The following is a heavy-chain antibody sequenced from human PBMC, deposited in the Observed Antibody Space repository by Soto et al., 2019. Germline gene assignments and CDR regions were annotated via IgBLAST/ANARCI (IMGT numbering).Heavy chain of an antibody. CDR1: EGSCIGHC. CDR3: ARESYYYDSSGDKLPGFDS. CDR2: INHRGST. D-gene: IGHD3-22*01. V-gene: IGHV4-34*01. J-gene: IGHJ4*02. Sequence: SETIRVTWAVEEGSCIGHCWSRILQHPGKGLEWIGEINHRGSTNYNPSLKSRVTISVDTSKNQFSLKLSSVTAADTAVYYCARESYYYDSSGDKLPGFDSWGQGTLVTVSS.